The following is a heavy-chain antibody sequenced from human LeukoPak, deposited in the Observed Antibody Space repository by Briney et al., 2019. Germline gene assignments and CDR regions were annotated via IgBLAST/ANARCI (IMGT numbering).Heavy chain of an antibody. V-gene: IGHV3-9*01. CDR1: GFTFDDYA. J-gene: IGHJ6*02. CDR3: ARDASRRAFNYGMDV. CDR2: ISWSSGNI. Sequence: GRSLRLSCAASGFTFDDYAMHWVPQAPGKGLEWVAGISWSSGNIGYADSVKGRFTISRDNAENSLHLQMNSLRTEDTALYFCARDASRRAFNYGMDVWGQGTTVAVSS.